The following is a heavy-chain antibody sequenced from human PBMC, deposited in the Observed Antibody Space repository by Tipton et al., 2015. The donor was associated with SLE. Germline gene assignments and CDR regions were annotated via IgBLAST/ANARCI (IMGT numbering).Heavy chain of an antibody. J-gene: IGHJ6*02. CDR2: VSGSGGST. CDR3: ARYCDNGSGAGSHDAYGMGV. CDR1: GFTFSNYA. D-gene: IGHD3-3*01. Sequence: SLRLSCAASGFTFSNYAMSWVRQAPGKGLEWVSGVSGSGGSTHYADSVKARFTISRDNSKNTLYLQMNSLRGEDTAVYYCARYCDNGSGAGSHDAYGMGVWGQGTTLTVPS. V-gene: IGHV3-23*01.